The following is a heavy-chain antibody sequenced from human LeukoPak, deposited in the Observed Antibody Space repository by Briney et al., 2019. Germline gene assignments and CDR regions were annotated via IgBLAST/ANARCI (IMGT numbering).Heavy chain of an antibody. CDR2: IIPIFGTA. J-gene: IGHJ4*02. CDR1: GGTFSSCA. Sequence: SVKVSCKASGGTFSSCAMSWVRQAPGQGLEWMGGIIPIFGTANYAQKFQGRVTITTDESTSTAYMELSSLRSEDTAVYYCARDPGYYDSSGYHYWGQGTLVTVSS. CDR3: ARDPGYYDSSGYHY. D-gene: IGHD3-22*01. V-gene: IGHV1-69*05.